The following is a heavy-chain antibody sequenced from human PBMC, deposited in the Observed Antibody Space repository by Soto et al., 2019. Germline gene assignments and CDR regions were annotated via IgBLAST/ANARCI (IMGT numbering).Heavy chain of an antibody. Sequence: LSLTCSVYGESFSGHIWTWIRQTPGKGLQWIGQINHSGSASYNPSLKSRVTISVHTSNSQFSLELSSVTAADTAVYYCARGLITGSHYSGGWYYFDSWGQGTQVTVS. CDR2: INHSGSA. CDR1: GESFSGHI. D-gene: IGHD6-19*01. CDR3: ARGLITGSHYSGGWYYFDS. J-gene: IGHJ4*02. V-gene: IGHV4-34*01.